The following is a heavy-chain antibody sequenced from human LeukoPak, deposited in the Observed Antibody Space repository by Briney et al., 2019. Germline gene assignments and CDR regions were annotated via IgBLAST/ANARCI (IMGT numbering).Heavy chain of an antibody. V-gene: IGHV4-34*01. J-gene: IGHJ4*02. CDR2: INHSGST. D-gene: IGHD1-26*01. Sequence: SETLSLTRAVYGGSFSGYYWSWIRQPPGKGLEWIGEINHSGSTNYNPSLKSRVTISVDTSKNQFSLKLSSVTAADTAVYYCARSFPYSHFDSCGQVILVTVSS. CDR3: ARSFPYSHFDS. CDR1: GGSFSGYY.